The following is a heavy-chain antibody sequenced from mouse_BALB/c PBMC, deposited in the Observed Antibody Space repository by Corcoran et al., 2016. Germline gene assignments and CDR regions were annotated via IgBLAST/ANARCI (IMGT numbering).Heavy chain of an antibody. D-gene: IGHD4-1*01. V-gene: IGHV14-3*02. CDR2: IDPANGNT. CDR1: GFNIKDTY. CDR3: ASSWDVDY. J-gene: IGHJ2*01. Sequence: EVQLQQSGAELVKPGASVKLSCTASGFNIKDTYMHWVKQRPEQCLEWIGRIDPANGNTKYDPKFQGKATITADTSSNTAYLQLSSLTSEDTAVYYCASSWDVDYWGQGTTPTISS.